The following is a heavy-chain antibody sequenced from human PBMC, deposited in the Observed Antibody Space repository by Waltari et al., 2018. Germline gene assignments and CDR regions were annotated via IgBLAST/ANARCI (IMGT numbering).Heavy chain of an antibody. V-gene: IGHV5-51*01. D-gene: IGHD1-26*01. Sequence: EVPLVQSGAEVKKPGESLRISCQGSGYSFPNFWVGWVRQKPTTGLEWMAIVFPSDSETRYSPFFLGQVTISADKSINTAYLQWSRLRESDTGIYYCARRVGATGYFDLWGEGTLVTVSS. J-gene: IGHJ4*02. CDR3: ARRVGATGYFDL. CDR2: VFPSDSET. CDR1: GYSFPNFW.